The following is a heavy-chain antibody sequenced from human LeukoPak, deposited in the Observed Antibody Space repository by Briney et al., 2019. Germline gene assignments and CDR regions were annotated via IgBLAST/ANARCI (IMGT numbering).Heavy chain of an antibody. CDR2: IYYSGST. J-gene: IGHJ4*02. Sequence: PSETLSLTCTVCGGSISSYYWSWVRQHPGKGLEWVGYIYYSGSTNYNPSLKSRVTISVDTSKNQFSLKLSSVTAADTAVYYCARERDWDYYGSGIFDYWGQGTLVTVSS. D-gene: IGHD3-10*01. CDR3: ARERDWDYYGSGIFDY. V-gene: IGHV4-59*01. CDR1: GGSISSYY.